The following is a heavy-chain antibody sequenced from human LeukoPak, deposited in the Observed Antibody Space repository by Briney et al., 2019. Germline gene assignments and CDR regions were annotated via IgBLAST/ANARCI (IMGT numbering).Heavy chain of an antibody. CDR2: INHSGST. CDR3: ARLPYSGGYAFDY. V-gene: IGHV4-34*01. CDR1: GGSFSGYY. J-gene: IGHJ4*02. D-gene: IGHD1-26*01. Sequence: SETLSLTCAVYGGSFSGYYWSWIRQPPGKGLEWIGEINHSGSTNYNPSLKSRVTISVDTSKNQFSLKLSSVTAADTAVYYCARLPYSGGYAFDYWGQGTLVTVS.